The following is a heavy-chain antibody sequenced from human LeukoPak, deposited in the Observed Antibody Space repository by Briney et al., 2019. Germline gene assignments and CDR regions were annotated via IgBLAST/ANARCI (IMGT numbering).Heavy chain of an antibody. Sequence: GGTLRLSCAASGFTFSSYGMNWVRQAPGKGLEWVSSIHKSGAHTDHADSVKGRFTISRDNSKNTLYLQVNNMKVEDTAVYYCARGGLVRGVIRYAFDYWGQGTLVTVSS. V-gene: IGHV3-23*01. CDR2: IHKSGAHT. CDR3: ARGGLVRGVIRYAFDY. CDR1: GFTFSSYG. D-gene: IGHD3-10*01. J-gene: IGHJ4*02.